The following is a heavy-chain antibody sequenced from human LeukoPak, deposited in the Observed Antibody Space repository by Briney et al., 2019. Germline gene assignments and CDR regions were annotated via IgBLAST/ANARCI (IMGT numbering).Heavy chain of an antibody. CDR3: ARAEYYGSGSYYNDY. CDR1: GGTFSSYA. J-gene: IGHJ4*02. V-gene: IGHV1-69*04. D-gene: IGHD3-10*01. Sequence: SVKVSCKASGGTFSSYAISWVRQAPGQGLEWMGRIIPILGIANYAQKFQGRVTITADKSTNTAYMELSSLRSEDTAVYYCARAEYYGSGSYYNDYWGQGTLVTVSS. CDR2: IIPILGIA.